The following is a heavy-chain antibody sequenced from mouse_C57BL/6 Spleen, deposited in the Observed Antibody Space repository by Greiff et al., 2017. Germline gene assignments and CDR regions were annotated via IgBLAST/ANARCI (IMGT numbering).Heavy chain of an antibody. V-gene: IGHV5-9-1*02. D-gene: IGHD2-3*01. CDR1: GFTFSSYA. J-gene: IGHJ2*01. CDR3: TRTTADGYYLY. Sequence: EVNLVESGEGLVKPGGSLKLSCAASGFTFSSYAMSWVRQTPEKRLEWVAYISSGGDYIYYADTVKGRFTISRDNARNTLYLQMSSLKSEDTAMYYCTRTTADGYYLYWGQGTTLTVSS. CDR2: ISSGGDYI.